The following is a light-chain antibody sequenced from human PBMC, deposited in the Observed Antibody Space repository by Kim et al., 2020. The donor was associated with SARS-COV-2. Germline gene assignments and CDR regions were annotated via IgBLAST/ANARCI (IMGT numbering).Light chain of an antibody. J-gene: IGKJ1*01. CDR1: QDISSY. V-gene: IGKV1-39*01. Sequence: DIQMTQSPSALSASVGDRVTITCRASQDISSYLNWYQQKTGTAPKLLMYAASSLQSGVPSRFRGGGSGTEYTLTISSLQHEDFATYYCQQSFRTPWTFGQGTKVDIK. CDR2: AAS. CDR3: QQSFRTPWT.